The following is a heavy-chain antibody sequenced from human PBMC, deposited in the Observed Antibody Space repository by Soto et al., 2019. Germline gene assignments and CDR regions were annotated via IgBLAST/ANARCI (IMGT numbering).Heavy chain of an antibody. CDR3: TRAVRLSGDAFDI. CDR2: IRTAAYGRTT. V-gene: IGHV3-49*03. CDR1: GFTFSDYP. Sequence: GGSLRLSCTASGFTFSDYPMSWFRQAPGKGLEWVAYIRTAAYGRTTEYAASVRGRFTISRDDSESIASLLMNSLKTEDTAVYYCTRAVRLSGDAFDIWGQGTLVTVSS. D-gene: IGHD1-1*01. J-gene: IGHJ3*02.